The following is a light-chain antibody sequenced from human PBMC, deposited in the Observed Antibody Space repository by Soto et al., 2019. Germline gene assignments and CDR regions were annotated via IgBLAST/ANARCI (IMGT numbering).Light chain of an antibody. CDR2: KDS. J-gene: IGLJ1*01. CDR1: VLAKKY. V-gene: IGLV3-27*01. Sequence: SYELTQPSSVSVSPGQTARITCSGVVLAKKYARWFQQKPGQAPVLVIYKDSERPSGIPERFSGSSSGTTVTLTISGAQVEDEADYYCYSAADNNLVFGTGTQLTV. CDR3: YSAADNNLV.